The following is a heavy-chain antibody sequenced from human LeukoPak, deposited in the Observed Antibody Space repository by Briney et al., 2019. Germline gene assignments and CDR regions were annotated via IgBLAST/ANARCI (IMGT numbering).Heavy chain of an antibody. D-gene: IGHD3-22*01. V-gene: IGHV3-30*02. CDR1: GFTFSSYW. Sequence: HPGGSLRLSCAASGFTFSSYWMSWVRQAPGKGLEWVAFIRYDGSNRYYADSVKGRFTISRDNSKNTLYLQMNSLRAEDTAVYYCASRGVGGYDSSGYHDDYWGQGTLVTVSS. CDR2: IRYDGSNR. J-gene: IGHJ4*02. CDR3: ASRGVGGYDSSGYHDDY.